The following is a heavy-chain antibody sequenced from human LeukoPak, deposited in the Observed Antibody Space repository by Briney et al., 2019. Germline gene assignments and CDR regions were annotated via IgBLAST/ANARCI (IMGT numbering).Heavy chain of an antibody. CDR1: GFTLSSYG. V-gene: IGHV3-30*18. D-gene: IGHD5-12*01. CDR2: ISYDGSNK. CDR3: AKQHRRSGYEVNWFDP. Sequence: PGRSLRLSCAAPGFTLSSYGMHWVRQAPGKGLEWVAVISYDGSNKYYADSVKGRFTTPTENSKTTLYRKMNSLRAEHTAVYYCAKQHRRSGYEVNWFDPWGQGTLVTVSS. J-gene: IGHJ5*02.